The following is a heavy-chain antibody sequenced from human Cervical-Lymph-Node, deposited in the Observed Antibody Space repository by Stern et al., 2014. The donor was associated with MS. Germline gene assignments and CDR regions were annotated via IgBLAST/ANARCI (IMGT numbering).Heavy chain of an antibody. CDR2: IIPGLSTT. J-gene: IGHJ5*02. D-gene: IGHD3-10*01. CDR3: ARRGSARRGSGWLDP. V-gene: IGHV1-69*01. CDR1: GGTSSRHA. Sequence: QVQLVQSGAEVKEPGSSVKVSCTASGGTSSRHAISWVRQAPGQGLEWMGGIIPGLSTTNYAQKFPGRVPITADASTSTTFLELSGLTSNDTALYYCARRGSARRGSGWLDPWGQGTLVIVSS.